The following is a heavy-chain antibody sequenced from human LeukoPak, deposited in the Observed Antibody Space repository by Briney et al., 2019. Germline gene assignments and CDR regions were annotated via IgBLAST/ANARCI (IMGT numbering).Heavy chain of an antibody. CDR2: ISSSESTI. D-gene: IGHD1-26*01. V-gene: IGHV3-48*04. Sequence: GGSLRLSCAASGLTFSRYSMTWVRQAPGKGLEWVSYISSSESTIFYADSVMGRFTISRDNAKNSLYLEMNSLRAEDTAVYYCARVDWELIDGDFDYWGQGTLVAVSS. CDR1: GLTFSRYS. CDR3: ARVDWELIDGDFDY. J-gene: IGHJ4*02.